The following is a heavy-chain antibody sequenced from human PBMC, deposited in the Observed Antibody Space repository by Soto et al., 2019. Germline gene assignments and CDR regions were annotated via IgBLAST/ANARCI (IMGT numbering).Heavy chain of an antibody. D-gene: IGHD6-19*01. CDR2: IYYSGSI. Sequence: SLTCTVSGGSISNYYWSWIRQPPGKGLEWIGYIYYSGSINYNPSLKSRVTISEDTSKNQFSLKMSSVTAADTAVYYCAREIAVAGTHYFDYWGQGTLVTVSS. CDR1: GGSISNYY. J-gene: IGHJ4*02. CDR3: AREIAVAGTHYFDY. V-gene: IGHV4-59*01.